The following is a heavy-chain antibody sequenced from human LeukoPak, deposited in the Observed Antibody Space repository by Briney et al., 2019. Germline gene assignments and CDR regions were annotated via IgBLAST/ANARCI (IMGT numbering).Heavy chain of an antibody. CDR3: ASFPSGMDV. CDR1: GFTFSSYA. CDR2: ISGSGGGT. V-gene: IGHV3-23*01. J-gene: IGHJ6*02. Sequence: PGGSLRLSCAASGFTFSSYAMSWVREAPGEGLEWVSAISGSGGGTYYADSVKGRFTISRDNSKNTLYLQMNSLRAEDTAVYYCASFPSGMDVWGQGTTVTVSS.